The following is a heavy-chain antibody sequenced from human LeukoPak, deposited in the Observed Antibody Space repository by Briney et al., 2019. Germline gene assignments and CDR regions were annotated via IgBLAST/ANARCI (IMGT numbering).Heavy chain of an antibody. CDR1: GFTFSSYS. Sequence: RGSLRLSCAASGFTFSSYSMNWVRQAPGKGLEWVSSISSSSSYIYYADSVKGRFTISRDNAKNSLYLQMNSLRAEDTAVYYCASILDPYCSSTSCTDYWGQGTLVTVSS. V-gene: IGHV3-21*01. J-gene: IGHJ4*02. CDR2: ISSSSSYI. CDR3: ASILDPYCSSTSCTDY. D-gene: IGHD2-2*01.